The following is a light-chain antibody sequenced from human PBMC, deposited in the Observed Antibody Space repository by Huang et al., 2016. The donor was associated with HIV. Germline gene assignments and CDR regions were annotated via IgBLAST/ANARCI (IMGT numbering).Light chain of an antibody. CDR1: QDITDA. CDR3: QQFKNYPLT. Sequence: AIQLTQSPSFLSASVGDRVTITCRASQDITDALAWYQQKPGKPPKVLIYDASSLESGVPSRFSGSVSGAYFTLTISSLQPEDFATYYCQQFKNYPLTFGGGTKVEVK. J-gene: IGKJ4*01. CDR2: DAS. V-gene: IGKV1D-13*01.